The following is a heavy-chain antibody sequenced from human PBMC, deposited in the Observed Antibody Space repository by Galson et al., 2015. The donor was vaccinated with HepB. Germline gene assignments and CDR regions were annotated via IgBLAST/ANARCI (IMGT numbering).Heavy chain of an antibody. V-gene: IGHV3-30*18. Sequence: LRLSCAASGFTFSNYGMHWVRQAPGKGLEWVAVISYDGSNKYYADSVKGRFTISRDNSKNTLYLQMNSLRAEDKALYYCAKDPYLYSALAGTMAGFDYWGQGTLVTVSS. D-gene: IGHD6-19*01. CDR2: ISYDGSNK. CDR3: AKDPYLYSALAGTMAGFDY. CDR1: GFTFSNYG. J-gene: IGHJ4*02.